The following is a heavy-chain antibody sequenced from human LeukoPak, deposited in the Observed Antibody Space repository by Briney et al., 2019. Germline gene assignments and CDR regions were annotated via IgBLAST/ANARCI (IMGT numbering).Heavy chain of an antibody. CDR1: GGSISSSNW. J-gene: IGHJ6*03. V-gene: IGHV4-4*02. CDR3: ARVSWFPGTLYYYMDV. D-gene: IGHD1-1*01. Sequence: SETLSLTCAVSGGSISSSNWWSWVRQPPGKGLEWIGEINHSGSTNYNPSLKSRVTISVDTSKNQFSLKLGSVTAADTAVYYCARVSWFPGTLYYYMDVWGKGTTVTVSS. CDR2: INHSGST.